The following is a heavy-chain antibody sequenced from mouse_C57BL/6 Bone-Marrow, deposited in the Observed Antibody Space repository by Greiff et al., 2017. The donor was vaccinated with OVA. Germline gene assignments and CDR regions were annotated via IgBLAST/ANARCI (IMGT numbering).Heavy chain of an antibody. Sequence: VQLVESGAELVRPGASVTLSCKASGYTFTDYEMHWVKQTPVHGLEWIGAIDPETGGTAYNQKFKGKAILTADKSSSTAYMELRSLTSEDSAVYYCTRPPWIAYWGQGTLVTVSA. CDR2: IDPETGGT. CDR3: TRPPWIAY. CDR1: GYTFTDYE. V-gene: IGHV1-15*01. J-gene: IGHJ3*01.